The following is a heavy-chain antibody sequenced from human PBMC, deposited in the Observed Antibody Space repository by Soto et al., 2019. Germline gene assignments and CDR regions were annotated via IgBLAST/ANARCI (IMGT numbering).Heavy chain of an antibody. V-gene: IGHV3-30-3*01. CDR1: GFTFSSNA. D-gene: IGHD2-21*01. CDR2: ISHDGSKK. Sequence: QVQLVESGGGVVQPGRSLRLSCAASGFTFSSNAMHWVRQAPGKGLEWVAVISHDGSKKYYADSVKGRFTISRDNSKNTLYLQMNSLRAEDTAVYYCAGGVVIWVAYWGQGTLVTVSS. J-gene: IGHJ4*02. CDR3: AGGVVIWVAY.